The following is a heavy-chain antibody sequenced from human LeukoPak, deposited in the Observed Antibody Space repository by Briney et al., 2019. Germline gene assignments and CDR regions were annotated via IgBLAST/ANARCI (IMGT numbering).Heavy chain of an antibody. CDR2: ISYDGSSK. J-gene: IGHJ4*02. Sequence: GGSLRLSCAASGFTFTNYAMTWVRQAPGNGLEWVALISYDGSSKYYTDSVKGRFTISRDNSKNTLYLQMDSLRAEDTAVYYCAKDRGYSYGYFDYWGQGTLVTVSS. CDR1: GFTFTNYA. V-gene: IGHV3-30*18. D-gene: IGHD5-18*01. CDR3: AKDRGYSYGYFDY.